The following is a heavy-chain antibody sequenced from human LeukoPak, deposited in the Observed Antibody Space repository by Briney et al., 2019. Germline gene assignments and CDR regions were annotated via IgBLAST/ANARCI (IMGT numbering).Heavy chain of an antibody. V-gene: IGHV4-39*07. J-gene: IGHJ4*02. CDR3: ARGFRSGYYYRHYFDY. Sequence: SETLSLTCTVSGGSISSSNYNWGWIRQPPGQGPEWIASIYYRGTTYYNPSLKSRVTISVDTSKNQFSLKLSSVTAADTAVYYCARGFRSGYYYRHYFDYWGQGTLVTVSS. D-gene: IGHD3-22*01. CDR2: IYYRGTT. CDR1: GGSISSSNYN.